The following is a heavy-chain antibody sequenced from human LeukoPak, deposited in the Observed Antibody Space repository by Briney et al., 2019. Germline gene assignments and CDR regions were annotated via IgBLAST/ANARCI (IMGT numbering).Heavy chain of an antibody. Sequence: GGALRLSCAASGFTFNDYGRSWVRREPGEGQCMVSGINLNGGSTGYADSVKGRFTISRDNAKNSLYLQMNILRAEDTALYYCAREDYDYVWGSYRSGGFDPWGQGTLVTVSS. CDR3: AREDYDYVWGSYRSGGFDP. CDR1: GFTFNDYG. CDR2: INLNGGST. J-gene: IGHJ5*02. D-gene: IGHD3-16*02. V-gene: IGHV3-20*04.